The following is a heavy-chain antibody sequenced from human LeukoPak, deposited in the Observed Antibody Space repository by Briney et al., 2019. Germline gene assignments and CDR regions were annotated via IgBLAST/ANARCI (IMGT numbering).Heavy chain of an antibody. CDR3: ARCSSTSCGRGGGWFDP. CDR1: GYSFTSYW. V-gene: IGHV5-51*01. CDR2: IYPGDSDT. J-gene: IGHJ5*02. Sequence: GESLKISCKGSGYSFTSYWIGWVRQMPGKGLEWMGIIYPGDSDTRYSPSFQGQVTISADKSISTAYLQWSSLKASDAAMYYCARCSSTSCGRGGGWFDPWGQGTLVTVPS. D-gene: IGHD2-2*01.